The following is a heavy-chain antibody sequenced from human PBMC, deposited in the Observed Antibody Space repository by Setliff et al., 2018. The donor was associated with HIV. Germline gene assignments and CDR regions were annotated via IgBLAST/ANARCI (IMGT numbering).Heavy chain of an antibody. CDR3: AKMGATWFDP. Sequence: GGSLRLSCAASGFTFSAYRMNWVRQAPGKGLEWLSYISDSGRTIYYAGSVKGRFTISRDNAKNSLYLQMNRLRAEDTAVYYCAKMGATWFDPWGQGTLVTVSS. CDR2: ISDSGRTI. CDR1: GFTFSAYR. V-gene: IGHV3-48*04. D-gene: IGHD1-26*01. J-gene: IGHJ5*02.